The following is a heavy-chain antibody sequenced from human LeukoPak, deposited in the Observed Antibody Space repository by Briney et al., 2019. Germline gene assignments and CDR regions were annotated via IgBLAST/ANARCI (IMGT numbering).Heavy chain of an antibody. CDR2: INSDGSST. CDR1: GVTFSNYW. D-gene: IGHD5-24*01. Sequence: GRSLRLSCAASGVTFSNYWMSWVRQAPGKGLVWVSRINSDGSSTSYADSVKGRFTISRDNAKNTLYLQMNSLRAEDTAVYYCARVLYGDGYSDWGQGTLVTVSS. J-gene: IGHJ4*02. CDR3: ARVLYGDGYSD. V-gene: IGHV3-74*01.